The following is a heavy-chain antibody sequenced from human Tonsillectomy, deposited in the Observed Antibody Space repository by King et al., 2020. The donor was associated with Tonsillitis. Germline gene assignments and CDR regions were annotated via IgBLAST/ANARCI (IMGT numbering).Heavy chain of an antibody. CDR3: VSGYPRDYYGISVYAFFDY. CDR2: INHNGGP. Sequence: VQLQQWGAGLLKPSGPLSLPCAVSVWSFSDYYWSWVRKSPGRGLEWIGDINHNGGPNYNPSLKSRVSISVDTPKNQFSLKLSSVTAADTAVYYCVSGYPRDYYGISVYAFFDYWGHGTLVTVSS. D-gene: IGHD3-22*01. CDR1: VWSFSDYY. J-gene: IGHJ4*01. V-gene: IGHV4-34*01.